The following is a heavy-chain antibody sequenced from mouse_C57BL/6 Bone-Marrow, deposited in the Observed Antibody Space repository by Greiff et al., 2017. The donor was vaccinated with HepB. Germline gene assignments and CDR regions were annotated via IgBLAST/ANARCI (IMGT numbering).Heavy chain of an antibody. CDR3: ARPYYYSKPGYYFDY. CDR1: GYTFTDYN. Sequence: EVKLQESGPELVKPGASVKIPCKASGYTFTDYNMDWVKQSHGKSLEWIGDINPNNGGTIYNQKFKGKATLTVDKSSSTAYMELRSLTSEDTAVYYCARPYYYSKPGYYFDYWGQGTTLTVSS. D-gene: IGHD2-5*01. J-gene: IGHJ2*01. V-gene: IGHV1-18*01. CDR2: INPNNGGT.